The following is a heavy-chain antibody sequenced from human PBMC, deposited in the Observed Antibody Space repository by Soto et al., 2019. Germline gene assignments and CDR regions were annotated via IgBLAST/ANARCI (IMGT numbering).Heavy chain of an antibody. J-gene: IGHJ6*02. CDR1: GFTVSSNY. CDR2: IYSGGST. V-gene: IGHV3-53*01. CDR3: ARDIPYYDFWSGPTSGDYYYYGMDV. Sequence: HPGGSLRLSCAASGFTVSSNYMSWVRQAPGKGLEWVSVIYSGGSTYYADSVKGRFTISRDNSKNTLYLQMNSLRAEDTAVYYCARDIPYYDFWSGPTSGDYYYYGMDVWGQGTTVTVSS. D-gene: IGHD3-3*01.